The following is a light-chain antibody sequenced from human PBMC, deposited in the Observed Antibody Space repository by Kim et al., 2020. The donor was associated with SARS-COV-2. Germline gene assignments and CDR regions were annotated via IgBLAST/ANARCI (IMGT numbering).Light chain of an antibody. Sequence: QSALTQPASVSGSPGQSITISCTGTSSDVGSYNLVSWYQLHPGKAPKLMIYEVTKRPSGVSNRFSGSKSGNTAYLTISGLQAEDEADYYCCSYAGSTTYVVFGGGTKVTVL. CDR3: CSYAGSTTYVV. V-gene: IGLV2-23*02. CDR1: SSDVGSYNL. CDR2: EVT. J-gene: IGLJ2*01.